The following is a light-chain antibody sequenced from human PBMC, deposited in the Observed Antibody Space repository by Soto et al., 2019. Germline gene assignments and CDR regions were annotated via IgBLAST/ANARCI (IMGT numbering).Light chain of an antibody. CDR3: QQYHSSPLT. J-gene: IGKJ4*01. CDR2: KAS. CDR1: QSISSW. V-gene: IGKV1-5*03. Sequence: GDRVTLTCRASQSISSWLAWYQQKPGKAPKLLIYKASTLESGVPSRFSGSGSGTEFTLTISSLQPDDFATYYCQQYHSSPLTFGGGTKVEIK.